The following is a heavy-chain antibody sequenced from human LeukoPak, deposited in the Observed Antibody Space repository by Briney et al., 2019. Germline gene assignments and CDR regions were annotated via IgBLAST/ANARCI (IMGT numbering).Heavy chain of an antibody. CDR3: ARDRTVAGLFDY. J-gene: IGHJ4*02. D-gene: IGHD6-19*01. V-gene: IGHV3-7*01. Sequence: AGGSLRLSCAVSGFTFSTYWMSWVRQAPGKGLEWVANIKEDGSEKNYVDSVKGRFTISRDNTKNSVYLQMNSLRAEDTAVYYCARDRTVAGLFDYWGQGTLVTVSS. CDR2: IKEDGSEK. CDR1: GFTFSTYW.